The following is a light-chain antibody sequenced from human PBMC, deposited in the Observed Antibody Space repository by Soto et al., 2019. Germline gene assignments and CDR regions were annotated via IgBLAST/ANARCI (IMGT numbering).Light chain of an antibody. CDR1: HSVDSN. V-gene: IGKV3D-15*01. J-gene: IGKJ4*01. Sequence: EIVMTQSPATLYVSPGEGATLSCRASHSVDSNLAWYQQKPGQAPRLLIFGASTSATGIPTRFRGGGSGTDFSLTISSLQSEDFGLYFCQQYDKWPLTVGGGTRGDIK. CDR2: GAS. CDR3: QQYDKWPLT.